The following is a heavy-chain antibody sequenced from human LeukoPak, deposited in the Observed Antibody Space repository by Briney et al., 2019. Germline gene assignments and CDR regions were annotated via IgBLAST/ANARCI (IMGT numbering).Heavy chain of an antibody. D-gene: IGHD2-21*02. CDR2: IRHDGTNK. CDR3: VKDRGDLPPYFDY. Sequence: PGGSLRLSCAASRFTFSVMHLVRQAPGKGLEWVALIRHDGTNKNYADSVKGRFTISRDNSKKTLYLQMNSLRPEDTAVYYCVKDRGDLPPYFDYWGQGTLVTVSS. J-gene: IGHJ4*02. CDR1: RFTFSV. V-gene: IGHV3-30*02.